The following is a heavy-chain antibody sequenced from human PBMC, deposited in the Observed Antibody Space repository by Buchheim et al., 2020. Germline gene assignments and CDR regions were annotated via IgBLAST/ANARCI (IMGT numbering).Heavy chain of an antibody. J-gene: IGHJ3*01. CDR3: ARGTMIVGRSFGNDALDV. D-gene: IGHD3-22*01. Sequence: QVQLVQSGAEVKKPGASVKVSCKASGYTFTSYDINWVRQATGQGLEWMGWMNPKSGDTGYAQKFQGRVSMTRDTSMNTAYMDLSSLRSEDTAVYYCARGTMIVGRSFGNDALDVWGQGT. CDR1: GYTFTSYD. V-gene: IGHV1-8*01. CDR2: MNPKSGDT.